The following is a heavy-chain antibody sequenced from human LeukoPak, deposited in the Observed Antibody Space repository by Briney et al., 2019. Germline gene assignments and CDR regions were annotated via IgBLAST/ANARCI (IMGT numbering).Heavy chain of an antibody. CDR2: IIPFLGVV. V-gene: IGHV1-69*04. CDR1: GATVNIDHA. CDR3: SPCGHDYDWFGP. J-gene: IGHJ5*02. Sequence: ASVKVSCKAFGATVNIDHAFIWARQAPGQGLQWMGRIIPFLGVVNYAQNFQGRVSFSADMSTTTMYMQLNSLRLDDRAFYYCSPCGHDYDWFGPWGQGTLVTVSS. D-gene: IGHD5-12*01.